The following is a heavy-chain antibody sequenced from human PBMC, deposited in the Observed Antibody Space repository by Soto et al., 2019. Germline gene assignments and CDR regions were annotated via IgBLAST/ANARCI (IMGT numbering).Heavy chain of an antibody. CDR2: IIPIFGPA. D-gene: IGHD6-6*01. V-gene: IGHV1-69*06. CDR1: GGRVSNSA. J-gene: IGHJ4*02. CDR3: GRGSSLTKVEY. Sequence: QVQLVQSGSEEKKPGSSVRVSCKASGGRVSNSAISWLRQAPGQGLEWMGGIIPIFGPAIYARKCQGRFTISANKSTGTEKIEFTKVRSDDTAVYYCGRGSSLTKVEYWGKGTLVTVSS.